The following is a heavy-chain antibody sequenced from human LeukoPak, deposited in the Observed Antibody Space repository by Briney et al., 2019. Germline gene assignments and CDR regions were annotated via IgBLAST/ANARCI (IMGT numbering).Heavy chain of an antibody. CDR3: ARQRGYSYEAGVHYYYYGMDV. V-gene: IGHV4-39*01. CDR2: IYYSGST. CDR1: GGSISSSSYY. D-gene: IGHD5-18*01. J-gene: IGHJ6*02. Sequence: SETLSLTCTVSGGSISSSSYYWGWIRQPPGKGLEWIGSIYYSGSTYYNPSLKSRVTISVDTSKNQFSLKLSSVTAADTAVYYCARQRGYSYEAGVHYYYYGMDVWGQGTTVTVSS.